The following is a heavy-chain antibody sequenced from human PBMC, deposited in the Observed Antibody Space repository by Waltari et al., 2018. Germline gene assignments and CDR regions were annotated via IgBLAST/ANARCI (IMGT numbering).Heavy chain of an antibody. D-gene: IGHD1-7*01. CDR3: ARDKMELRDAFDI. CDR1: GGTFSSYP. V-gene: IGHV1-69*04. J-gene: IGHJ3*02. Sequence: QFQRVQPGAEVKKLGSSLKVPCKPPGGTFSSYPISWLRRAPGQGLEWMGRIIPILGIANYAQKFQGRVTITADKSTSTAYMELSSLRSEDTAVYYCARDKMELRDAFDIWGQGTMVTVSS. CDR2: IIPILGIA.